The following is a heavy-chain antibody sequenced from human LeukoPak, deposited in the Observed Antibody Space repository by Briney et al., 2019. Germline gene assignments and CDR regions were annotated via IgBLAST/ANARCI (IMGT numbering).Heavy chain of an antibody. V-gene: IGHV3-7*03. Sequence: GGSLRLSCAASGFTSSSYWMTWVRQAPGKGLEWVANIKQDGSERNCVDSVKGRFTISRDNAKNSLYLQMNTLRDEDTAVYYCATGAGCGYWGQGTLVTVSS. CDR3: ATGAGCGY. D-gene: IGHD6-19*01. CDR1: GFTSSSYW. CDR2: IKQDGSER. J-gene: IGHJ4*02.